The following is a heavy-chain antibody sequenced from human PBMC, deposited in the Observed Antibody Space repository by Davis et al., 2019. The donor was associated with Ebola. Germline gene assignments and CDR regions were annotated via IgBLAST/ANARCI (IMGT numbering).Heavy chain of an antibody. D-gene: IGHD4-17*01. CDR3: TRHVPGDFWFFDL. CDR2: LYTDGRT. J-gene: IGHJ2*01. Sequence: PGGSLRLSCVVSGFIASATYMSWVCQAPGTGLEWISVLYTDGRTYHSDSVKGRFTISRDNAKNTVSLQMNDLRVEDTAVYFCTRHVPGDFWFFDLWGRGTMVTVSS. CDR1: GFIASATY. V-gene: IGHV3-53*01.